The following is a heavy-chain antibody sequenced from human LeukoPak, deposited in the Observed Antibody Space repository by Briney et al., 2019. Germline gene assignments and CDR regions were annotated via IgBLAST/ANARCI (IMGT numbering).Heavy chain of an antibody. Sequence: GGSLRLSCAASGFTFSSYAMSWVRQAPGKGLEWGSAISGSGGSTYYADSVKGRFTISRDNSKNTLYLQMNSLRAEDTAVYYCAKGRWFGELLPNWFDPWGQGTLVTVSS. CDR2: ISGSGGST. CDR3: AKGRWFGELLPNWFDP. V-gene: IGHV3-23*01. D-gene: IGHD3-10*01. J-gene: IGHJ5*02. CDR1: GFTFSSYA.